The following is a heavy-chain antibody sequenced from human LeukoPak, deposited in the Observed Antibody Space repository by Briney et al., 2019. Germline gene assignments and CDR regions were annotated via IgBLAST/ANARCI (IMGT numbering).Heavy chain of an antibody. J-gene: IGHJ4*02. D-gene: IGHD2-15*01. V-gene: IGHV3-48*03. Sequence: GGSLRLSCVASGFTFSNYDMNWVRQVPGKGLEWVSYISNSGSSKYYVDSVKGRFTISRDNAKNSLYLQMNSLRAEDTAVYYCASLTVTGGSLSDYWGQGTLVTASS. CDR2: ISNSGSSK. CDR3: ASLTVTGGSLSDY. CDR1: GFTFSNYD.